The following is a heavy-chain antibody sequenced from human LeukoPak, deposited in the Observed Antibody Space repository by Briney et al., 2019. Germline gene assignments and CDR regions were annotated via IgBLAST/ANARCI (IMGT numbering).Heavy chain of an antibody. V-gene: IGHV3-11*01. D-gene: IGHD3-10*01. Sequence: GGSLRLSCAASGFTFSDYYMSWISQAPGKGLEWVSYISSSGSTIYYADSVKGRFTISRDNAKNSLYLQMNGLRAEDTAVYYCARDGPIWFGELPIDYWGQGTLVTVSS. CDR3: ARDGPIWFGELPIDY. J-gene: IGHJ4*02. CDR1: GFTFSDYY. CDR2: ISSSGSTI.